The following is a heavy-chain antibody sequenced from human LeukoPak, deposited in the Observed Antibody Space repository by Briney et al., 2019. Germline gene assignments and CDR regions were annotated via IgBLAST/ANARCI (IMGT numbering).Heavy chain of an antibody. Sequence: PSETLSLTCTASGGSISSSSYYWGSIRQPPGKGLEWIGSIYYSGSTYYNPSLKSRVTISVDTSKNQFSLKLSSVTAADTAVYYCAREVGSSWYSYFDYWGQGTLVTVSS. J-gene: IGHJ4*02. V-gene: IGHV4-39*07. CDR2: IYYSGST. CDR3: AREVGSSWYSYFDY. D-gene: IGHD6-13*01. CDR1: GGSISSSSYY.